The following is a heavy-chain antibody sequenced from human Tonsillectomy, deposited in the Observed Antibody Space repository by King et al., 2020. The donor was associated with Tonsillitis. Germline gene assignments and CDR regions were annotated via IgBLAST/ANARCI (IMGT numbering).Heavy chain of an antibody. Sequence: VQLVESGGGVVQPGRSLRLSCAASGFTLSSYGMHWVRQAPGKGLEWVAVISYDGSNKYHADSVKGRFTISRDNSKNTLYLQMNSLRAEDTAVYYCAKGIRGTIFGVVSDYYYYGMDVWGQGTTVIVST. CDR1: GFTLSSYG. CDR3: AKGIRGTIFGVVSDYYYYGMDV. CDR2: ISYDGSNK. D-gene: IGHD3-3*01. J-gene: IGHJ6*01. V-gene: IGHV3-30*18.